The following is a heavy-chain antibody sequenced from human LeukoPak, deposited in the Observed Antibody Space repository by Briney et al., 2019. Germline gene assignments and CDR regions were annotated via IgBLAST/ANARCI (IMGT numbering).Heavy chain of an antibody. Sequence: SETLSLTCTVSGGSISSYYGSWIRQPAEKGLEWIGRIYTSGSTNYNPSLKSRVTMSVDTSKNQFSLKLSSVTAADTAVYYCATTMKSYGSRNDAFDIWGQGTMVTVSS. J-gene: IGHJ3*02. V-gene: IGHV4-4*07. D-gene: IGHD5-18*01. CDR2: IYTSGST. CDR1: GGSISSYY. CDR3: ATTMKSYGSRNDAFDI.